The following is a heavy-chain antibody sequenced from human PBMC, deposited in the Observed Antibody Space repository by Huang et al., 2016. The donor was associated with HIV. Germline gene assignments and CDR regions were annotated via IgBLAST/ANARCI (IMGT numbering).Heavy chain of an antibody. CDR2: ISYYGSNK. CDR3: AKDGADEEWDIDY. J-gene: IGHJ4*02. D-gene: IGHD1-26*01. CDR1: GFSFSTYG. Sequence: VQLVESGGGVVQPGRSLRLACAASGFSFSTYGLHWVRQAPGKGLEWGAVISYYGSNKYYAHSVKGRFTISRDTSENKVYLQMNSLRHEDTAVYYCAKDGADEEWDIDYWGQGTLVTVSS. V-gene: IGHV3-30*18.